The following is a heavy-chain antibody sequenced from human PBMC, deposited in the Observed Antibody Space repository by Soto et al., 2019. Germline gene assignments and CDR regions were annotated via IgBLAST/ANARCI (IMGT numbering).Heavy chain of an antibody. CDR3: TNLIRGFSYSPY. CDR2: IKSKTEGGTP. CDR1: ELTLTNAW. V-gene: IGHV3-15*01. D-gene: IGHD5-18*01. J-gene: IGHJ4*01. Sequence: EVRLEESGGGLVKPGGSLRLSCVASELTLTNAWMSWVRQAPGKGLEWVGRIKSKTEGGTPEYAAPVKGRFTLSRDDSKNTLYLQMNSLMTEDTAVYYCTNLIRGFSYSPYSGHGTLVTVSS.